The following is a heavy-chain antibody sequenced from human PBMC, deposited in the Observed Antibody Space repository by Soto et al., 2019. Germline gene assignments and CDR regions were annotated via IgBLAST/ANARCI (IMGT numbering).Heavy chain of an antibody. CDR1: GCRNSGDY. Sequence: VKGACKTAGCRNSGDYVDWGRKENGEGVEGMGWIKPNSDDTGYAQKFQARVTLTWVTSSSAGYMDLSRLRSDDTAVYYCARSSYSLEGDRQHFYSGFDLWGQGTTVTVSS. V-gene: IGHV1-2*02. D-gene: IGHD2-15*01. J-gene: IGHJ6*02. CDR2: IKPNSDDT. CDR3: ARSSYSLEGDRQHFYSGFDL.